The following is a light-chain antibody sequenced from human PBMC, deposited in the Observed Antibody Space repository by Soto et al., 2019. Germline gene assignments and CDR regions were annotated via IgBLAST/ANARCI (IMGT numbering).Light chain of an antibody. CDR2: GAS. CDR3: QHYGSSPPYT. J-gene: IGKJ2*01. V-gene: IGKV3-20*01. CDR1: QRVDSSH. Sequence: EIVLTQSPGTLSLSPGESATLSCRASQRVDSSHIAWYRQKPGQAPWLLIYGASNMATGIPDRFSGSGSGTDFTLPISRLEAEDSAVYYCQHYGSSPPYTFGQGTKLKIK.